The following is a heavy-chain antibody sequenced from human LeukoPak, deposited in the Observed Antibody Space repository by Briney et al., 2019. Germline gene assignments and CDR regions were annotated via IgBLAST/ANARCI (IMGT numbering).Heavy chain of an antibody. CDR1: EFTFSSYG. V-gene: IGHV3-30*02. Sequence: GGSLRLSCAASEFTFSSYGMNWVRQAPGKGLEWVAFIRPDGGDKYYADSVKGRFTISRDNSRSTLDLRMNSLRVEDTAVYYCAKDRYSTSSTFTVNPFDYWGQGILVTVSS. CDR3: AKDRYSTSSTFTVNPFDY. CDR2: IRPDGGDK. D-gene: IGHD6-13*01. J-gene: IGHJ4*02.